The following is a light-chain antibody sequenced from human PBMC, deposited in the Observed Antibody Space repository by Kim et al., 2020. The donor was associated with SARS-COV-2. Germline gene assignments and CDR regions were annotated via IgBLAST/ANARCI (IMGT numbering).Light chain of an antibody. CDR1: NIGIKS. J-gene: IGLJ1*01. Sequence: SYELTQPPSVSVAPGKTARIICGGNNIGIKSVHWYQQTPGQSPVLVIYYDSDRPSGIPERFSVSISGNTATLPFPMVVAVVEADYYCPVWDCSTDHRVF. CDR3: PVWDCSTDHRV. V-gene: IGLV3-21*04. CDR2: YDS.